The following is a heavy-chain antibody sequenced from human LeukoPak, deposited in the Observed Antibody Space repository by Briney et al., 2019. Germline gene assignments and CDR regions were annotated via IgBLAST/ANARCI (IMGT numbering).Heavy chain of an antibody. CDR3: ARDQGSGYDYSGYFDY. CDR2: TYYRSKWYN. V-gene: IGHV6-1*01. J-gene: IGHJ4*02. Sequence: SQTLSLTCAISGDSVSSNSAAWNWIRQSPSRGLEWLGRTYYRSKWYNDYAVSVKSRITINPDTSKNQFSLQLSSVTPEDTAVYYCARDQGSGYDYSGYFDYWGQGTLVTVSS. D-gene: IGHD5-12*01. CDR1: GDSVSSNSAA.